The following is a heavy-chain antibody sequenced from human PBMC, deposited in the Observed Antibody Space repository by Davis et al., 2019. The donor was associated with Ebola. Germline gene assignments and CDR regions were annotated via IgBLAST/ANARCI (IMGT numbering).Heavy chain of an antibody. CDR3: ARDHGSGSYYYYYGMDV. V-gene: IGHV4-59*01. J-gene: IGHJ6*02. CDR1: GGSISSYY. Sequence: SETLSLTCTVSGGSISSYYWSWIRPPPGKGLEWIGYIYYSGSTNYNPSLKSRVTISVDTSKNQFSLKLSSVTAADTAVYYCARDHGSGSYYYYYGMDVWGQGTTVTVSS. CDR2: IYYSGST. D-gene: IGHD3-10*01.